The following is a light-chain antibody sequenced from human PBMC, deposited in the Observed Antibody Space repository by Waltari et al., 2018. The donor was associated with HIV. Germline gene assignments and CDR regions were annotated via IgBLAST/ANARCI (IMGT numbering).Light chain of an antibody. CDR2: RNV. Sequence: QSVLTQPPSVSGAPGQRVTISCTGSRTNIGAGYDVHWYQQLPGTAPKLLIFRNVNRPSGVPDRVSGAKSGTSASLAITGLQAEDEADFYCQSYDTSLGGWVFGGGTKLTVL. J-gene: IGLJ3*02. CDR1: RTNIGAGYD. CDR3: QSYDTSLGGWV. V-gene: IGLV1-40*01.